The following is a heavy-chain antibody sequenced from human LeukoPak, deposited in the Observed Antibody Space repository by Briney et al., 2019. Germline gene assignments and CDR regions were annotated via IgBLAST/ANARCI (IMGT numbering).Heavy chain of an antibody. Sequence: GGSLRLSCAASGFTFSSYAMHWVRQAPGKGLEWVAVISYDGSNKYYADSVKGRFTISRDNSKNTLYLQMNSLRAEDTAVYYCARDPSIDYWGQGTPVTVSS. V-gene: IGHV3-30-3*01. J-gene: IGHJ4*02. CDR1: GFTFSSYA. CDR3: ARDPSIDY. CDR2: ISYDGSNK. D-gene: IGHD4-4*01.